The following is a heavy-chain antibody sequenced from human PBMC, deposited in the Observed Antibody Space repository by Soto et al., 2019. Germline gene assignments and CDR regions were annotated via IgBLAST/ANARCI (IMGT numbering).Heavy chain of an antibody. Sequence: GESLKISCKGSGYSFAGYWITWVRQKPGKGLEWMGRIDPSDSQTYYSPSFRGHVTISVTKSITTVFLQWSSLRASDTAMYYCARQIYDSDTDPNFQYYFDSWGQGTPVTVSS. V-gene: IGHV5-10-1*01. CDR2: IDPSDSQT. CDR1: GYSFAGYW. CDR3: ARQIYDSDTDPNFQYYFDS. D-gene: IGHD3-22*01. J-gene: IGHJ4*02.